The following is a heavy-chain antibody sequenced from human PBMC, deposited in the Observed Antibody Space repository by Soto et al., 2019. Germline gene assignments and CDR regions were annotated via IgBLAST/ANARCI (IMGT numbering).Heavy chain of an antibody. J-gene: IGHJ6*03. V-gene: IGHV4-59*01. CDR1: GGSISSYY. CDR3: ARVSEGFGVYYYYMDV. CDR2: IYYSGST. D-gene: IGHD3-10*01. Sequence: SETLSLTCTVSGGSISSYYWSWIRQPPGKGLEWIGYIYYSGSTNYNPSLKSRVTISVDTSKNQFSLKLSSVTAADTAVYYCARVSEGFGVYYYYMDVWGKGTTVTVSS.